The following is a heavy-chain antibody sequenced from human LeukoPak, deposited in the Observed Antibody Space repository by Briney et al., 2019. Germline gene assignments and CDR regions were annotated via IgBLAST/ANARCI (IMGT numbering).Heavy chain of an antibody. CDR3: ARSALPAATNWFDP. Sequence: ASVKVSCKASGYTFTGYYMHWVRQAPGQGLEWMGWINPNSGGTNYAQKFQGRVTMTRDTSISTAYMELSRLRSDDTAVYYCARSALPAATNWFDPWGQGTLVTVSS. D-gene: IGHD2-2*01. V-gene: IGHV1-2*02. CDR1: GYTFTGYY. J-gene: IGHJ5*02. CDR2: INPNSGGT.